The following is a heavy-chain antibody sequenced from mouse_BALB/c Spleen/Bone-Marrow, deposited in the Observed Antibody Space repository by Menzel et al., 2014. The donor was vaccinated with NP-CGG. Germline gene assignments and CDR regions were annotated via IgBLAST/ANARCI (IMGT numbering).Heavy chain of an antibody. V-gene: IGHV4-1*02. CDR1: GFGFSRYW. Sequence: EVKVVESGGGLVQPGGSLKLSCAASGFGFSRYWMSWVRQAPGKGLEWIGEINPDSSTINYTPSLKDKFIISRDNAKNTLYLQMSKVRSEDTALYYCARLSYYGRFAYWGQGTLVTVSA. CDR2: INPDSSTI. D-gene: IGHD1-1*01. CDR3: ARLSYYGRFAY. J-gene: IGHJ3*01.